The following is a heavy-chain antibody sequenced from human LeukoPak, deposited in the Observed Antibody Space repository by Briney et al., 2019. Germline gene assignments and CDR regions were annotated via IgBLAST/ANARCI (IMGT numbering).Heavy chain of an antibody. V-gene: IGHV3-11*04. CDR3: ARDRGIVGTTGYYYMDV. Sequence: GGSLRLSCVASGFSLSDYYMSWIRQAPGKGLEWVSYIGSTIYYTDSVKGRFTISRDNAKNSLYLQMNSLRAEDTAVYYCARDRGIVGTTGYYYMDVWGKGTTVTVSS. J-gene: IGHJ6*03. CDR2: IGSTI. CDR1: GFSLSDYY. D-gene: IGHD1-26*01.